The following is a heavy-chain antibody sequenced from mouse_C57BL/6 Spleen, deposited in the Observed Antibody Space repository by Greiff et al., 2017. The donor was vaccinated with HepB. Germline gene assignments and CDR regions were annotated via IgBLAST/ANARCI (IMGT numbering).Heavy chain of an antibody. Sequence: EVKLLESGPGLVKPSQSLSLTCSVTGYSITSGYYWNWIRQFPGNKLEWMGYISYDGSNNYNPSLKNRISITRDTSKNQFFLKLNSVTTEDTATYYCAREPNWGLNWYFDVWGTGTTVTVSS. CDR1: GYSITSGYY. CDR2: ISYDGSN. CDR3: AREPNWGLNWYFDV. V-gene: IGHV3-6*01. D-gene: IGHD4-1*01. J-gene: IGHJ1*03.